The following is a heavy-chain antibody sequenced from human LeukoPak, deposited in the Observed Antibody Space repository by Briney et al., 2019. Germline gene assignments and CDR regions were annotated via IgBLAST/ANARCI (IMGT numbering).Heavy chain of an antibody. CDR3: ARVSVVAANPHFDY. Sequence: PSETLSLTCTVSGGSISSYYWSWIRQPPGKGLEWIGYIYYSGSTNYNPSLKSRVTISVDTSKNQFSLKLSSVTAADTAVYYCARVSVVAANPHFDYWGQGTLVTVSS. CDR1: GGSISSYY. V-gene: IGHV4-59*01. J-gene: IGHJ4*02. CDR2: IYYSGST. D-gene: IGHD2-15*01.